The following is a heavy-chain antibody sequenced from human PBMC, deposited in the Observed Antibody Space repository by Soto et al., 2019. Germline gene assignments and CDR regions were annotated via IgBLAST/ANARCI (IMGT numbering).Heavy chain of an antibody. V-gene: IGHV5-51*01. CDR1: GYSFTSYW. J-gene: IGHJ6*03. CDR2: IYPGDSDT. D-gene: IGHD5-12*01. CDR3: ARHDGIPIVATTHYYYYMDV. Sequence: GESLKISCKGSGYSFTSYWIGWVRQMPGKGLEWMGIIYPGDSDTRYSPSFQGQVTISADKSISTAYLQWSSLKASDTAMYYCARHDGIPIVATTHYYYYMDVWGKGTTVTVSS.